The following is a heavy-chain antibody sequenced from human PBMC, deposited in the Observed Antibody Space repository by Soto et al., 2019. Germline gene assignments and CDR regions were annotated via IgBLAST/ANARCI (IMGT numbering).Heavy chain of an antibody. J-gene: IGHJ6*02. CDR2: IVVGTGST. CDR1: GFDFGSFG. CDR3: SADRPDIALGWPV. V-gene: IGHV1-58*02. Sequence: QMQLVQSGPEVRKPGTSVRVSCKASGFDFGSFGIQWLRQSHGQGFEWIGWIVVGTGSTNYAPKFQGRVTISTDMSPTTPSLDLPNLRSDDTAVYFCSADRPDIALGWPVWGQGTTVAVSS. D-gene: IGHD2-15*01.